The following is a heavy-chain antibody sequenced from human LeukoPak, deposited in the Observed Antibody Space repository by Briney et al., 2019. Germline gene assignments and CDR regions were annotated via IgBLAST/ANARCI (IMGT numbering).Heavy chain of an antibody. CDR3: ARSGQWELLLGYFDY. J-gene: IGHJ4*02. CDR1: GGSISSYY. D-gene: IGHD1-26*01. CDR2: IYTSGST. Sequence: PSETLSLTCTVSGGSISSYYWSWIRQPAGKGLEWIGRIYTSGSTNYNPSLKSRVTMSVDTSENQFSLKLSSVTAADTAVYYCARSGQWELLLGYFDYWGQGTLVTVSS. V-gene: IGHV4-4*07.